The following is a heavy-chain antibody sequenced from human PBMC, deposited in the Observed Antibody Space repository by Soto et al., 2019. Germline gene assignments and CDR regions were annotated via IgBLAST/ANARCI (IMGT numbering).Heavy chain of an antibody. CDR3: ARDLGYCSSTSCYTPYNWFDP. CDR2: IYYSGST. Sequence: SETLSLTCTVSGGSVSSGSNYWSWIRQPPGKGLEWIGYIYYSGSTNYNPSLKSRVTISVDASKNQFSLKLSSVTAADTAVYYCARDLGYCSSTSCYTPYNWFDPWCQGTLVTVSS. V-gene: IGHV4-61*01. CDR1: GGSVSSGSNY. J-gene: IGHJ5*01. D-gene: IGHD2-2*02.